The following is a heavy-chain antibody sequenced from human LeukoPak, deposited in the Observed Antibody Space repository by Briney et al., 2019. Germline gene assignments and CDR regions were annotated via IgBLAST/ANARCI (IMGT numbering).Heavy chain of an antibody. V-gene: IGHV3-49*04. CDR1: GFTFGDYA. D-gene: IGHD3-22*01. J-gene: IGHJ4*02. Sequence: LPGGSLRLSCTASGFTFGDYAMSWVRQAPGKGLEGVGFIRSKAYGGTTEYAASVKGRFTISRDDSKSIAYLQMNSLKTEDTAVYYCTRGGYYDSSGYYSDWGQGTLVTVSS. CDR3: TRGGYYDSSGYYSD. CDR2: IRSKAYGGTT.